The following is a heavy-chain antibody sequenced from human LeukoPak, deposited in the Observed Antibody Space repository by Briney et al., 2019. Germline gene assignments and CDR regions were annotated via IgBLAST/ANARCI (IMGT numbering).Heavy chain of an antibody. CDR2: IKQDGSEK. CDR3: ARGDGYNFFDY. J-gene: IGHJ4*02. D-gene: IGHD5-24*01. V-gene: IGHV3-7*05. CDR1: GFTFSRYW. Sequence: GGSLRLSCAASGFTFSRYWLSWVRQAPGKGLEWVANIKQDGSEKYYVDSVKGRFTISRDNAKNSLYLQMNSLRTEDTAVYYCARGDGYNFFDYWGQGTLVTVSS.